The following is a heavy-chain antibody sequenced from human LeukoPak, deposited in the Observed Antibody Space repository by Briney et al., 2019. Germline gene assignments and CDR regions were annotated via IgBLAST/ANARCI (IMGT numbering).Heavy chain of an antibody. V-gene: IGHV3-21*01. J-gene: IGHJ6*02. Sequence: GGSLRLSCAASGFTFSSYTMNWVRQAPGKGLEWVSSISSSSTYMYYAESVKGRFTISRDNAKNSLYLRMNSLRAEDTALYYCARGGPTVTTSNYYGMDVWGQGTTVTVSS. D-gene: IGHD4-4*01. CDR1: GFTFSSYT. CDR3: ARGGPTVTTSNYYGMDV. CDR2: ISSSSTYM.